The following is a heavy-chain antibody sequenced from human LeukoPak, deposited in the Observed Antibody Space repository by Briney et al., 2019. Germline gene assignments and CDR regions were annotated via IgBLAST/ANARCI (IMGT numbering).Heavy chain of an antibody. CDR3: ARGLPLCY. J-gene: IGHJ4*02. CDR1: GGSFSGYY. V-gene: IGHV4-34*01. CDR2: INHSGST. Sequence: SETLSLTCAVYGGSFSGYYWSWIRQPPGKGLEWIGEINHSGSTNYNPSLKSRVTISVDTSKHQFSLKLSSVPAADTAVYYCARGLPLCYWGQGTLVTVSS.